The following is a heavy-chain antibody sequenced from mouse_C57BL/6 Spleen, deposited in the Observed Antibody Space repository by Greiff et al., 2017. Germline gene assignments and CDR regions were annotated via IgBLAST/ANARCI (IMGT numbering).Heavy chain of an antibody. CDR2: IDPSDSET. V-gene: IGHV1-52*01. D-gene: IGHD1-1*01. Sequence: QVQLQQPGAELVRPGSSVKLSCKASGYTFTSYWMHWVKQRPIQGLEWIGNIDPSDSETHYNQKFKDKATLTVDKSSSTAYMQRSSLTSEDSAVYYCARTGSSSHWYFDVWGTGTTVTVSS. CDR3: ARTGSSSHWYFDV. CDR1: GYTFTSYW. J-gene: IGHJ1*03.